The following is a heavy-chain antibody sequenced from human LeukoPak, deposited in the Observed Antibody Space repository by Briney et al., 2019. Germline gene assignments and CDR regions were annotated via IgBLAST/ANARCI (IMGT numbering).Heavy chain of an antibody. CDR1: GFTFNSYA. J-gene: IGHJ5*02. CDR2: ISGSGGST. Sequence: GGSLRLSCAAYGFTFNSYAMSWVRQAPGKGLDLVLAISGSGGSTYYADSVKGRFTISRDNSKNTLYLQMNSLRAEDTAVYYCAKDRTRMVATLNWFDPWGQGTLVTVSS. D-gene: IGHD5-12*01. CDR3: AKDRTRMVATLNWFDP. V-gene: IGHV3-23*01.